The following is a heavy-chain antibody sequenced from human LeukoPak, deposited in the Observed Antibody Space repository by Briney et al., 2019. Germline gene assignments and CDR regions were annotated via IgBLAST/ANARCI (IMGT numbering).Heavy chain of an antibody. CDR1: GYTFTCYY. J-gene: IGHJ5*02. CDR3: ARGRKRSPNWFDP. Sequence: ASVKVSCKASGYTFTCYYMHWVRQAPGQGLEWMGWINPNSGGTNYAQKFQGRVTMTRDTSISTAYMELSRLRSDDTAVYYCARGRKRSPNWFDPWGQGTLVTVSS. CDR2: INPNSGGT. V-gene: IGHV1-2*02.